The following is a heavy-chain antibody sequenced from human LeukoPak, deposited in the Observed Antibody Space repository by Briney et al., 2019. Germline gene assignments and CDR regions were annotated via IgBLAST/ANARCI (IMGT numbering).Heavy chain of an antibody. CDR3: ARRRSGWNHFDY. Sequence: SETLSLTCTVSGGSLSSYYWSWIRQPPGKGLEWIGYIYNSGSTNHNPSLKSRVTISVDTSQNQFSLKLSSVTAADTAVYYCARRRSGWNHFDYWGQGTLVTVSS. J-gene: IGHJ4*02. CDR1: GGSLSSYY. CDR2: IYNSGST. D-gene: IGHD6-19*01. V-gene: IGHV4-59*08.